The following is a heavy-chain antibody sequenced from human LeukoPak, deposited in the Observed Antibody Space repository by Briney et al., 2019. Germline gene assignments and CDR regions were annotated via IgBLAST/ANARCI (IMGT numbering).Heavy chain of an antibody. CDR1: GFTFSSYS. Sequence: GGSLRLSCAASGFTFSSYSMSWVRHAPGKGLEWVSYISSSNIYYADSVKGRFTISRDNGKNSLYLQMNSLRAEDTAVYYCAREGGFDIWGQGTMVTVSS. J-gene: IGHJ3*02. CDR3: AREGGFDI. V-gene: IGHV3-48*01. CDR2: ISSSNI.